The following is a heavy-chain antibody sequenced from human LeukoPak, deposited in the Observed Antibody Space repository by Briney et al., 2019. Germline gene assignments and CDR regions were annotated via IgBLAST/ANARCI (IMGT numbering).Heavy chain of an antibody. V-gene: IGHV1-46*01. CDR2: INPSGGST. CDR1: GYTFTSYY. CDR3: AKDLSYYDFWSGYRRYYYYYGMDV. J-gene: IGHJ6*02. Sequence: ASVKVSCKASGYTFTSYYMHWVRQAPGQGLEWMGIINPSGGSTSYAQKFQGRVTMTRDTSTSTVYMELSSLRSEDTAVYYCAKDLSYYDFWSGYRRYYYYYGMDVWGQGTTVTVSS. D-gene: IGHD3-3*01.